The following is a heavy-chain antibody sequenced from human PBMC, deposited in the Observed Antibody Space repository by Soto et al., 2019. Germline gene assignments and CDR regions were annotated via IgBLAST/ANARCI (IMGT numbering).Heavy chain of an antibody. Sequence: SETLSLTCSVSDDSINSDKYYWGWIRQPPGKGLEWIGSIYYRGNAYYNPSLQTRVTISLDKSKSQFSLKLNSVTAADTAVYYCARASRTTMLLGVVVRGDVCDIWGRGSMVTVS. CDR3: ARASRTTMLLGVVVRGDVCDI. J-gene: IGHJ3*02. CDR1: DDSINSDKYY. V-gene: IGHV4-39*01. D-gene: IGHD3-22*01. CDR2: IYYRGNA.